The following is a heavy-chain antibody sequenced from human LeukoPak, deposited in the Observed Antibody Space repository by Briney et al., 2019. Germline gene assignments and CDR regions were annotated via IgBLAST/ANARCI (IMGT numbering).Heavy chain of an antibody. CDR1: GFTFSSYW. J-gene: IGHJ1*01. CDR2: INSDGSST. V-gene: IGHV3-74*01. D-gene: IGHD4-17*01. Sequence: GGSLRLSSAGSGFTFSSYWMHWVRQAPGKGLVWVARINSDGSSTSYADSVKGRFTISRDNAKNTLYLQMNSLRAEDTAVYYCAREYYDDYGGPSFQHWGQGTLVTVSS. CDR3: AREYYDDYGGPSFQH.